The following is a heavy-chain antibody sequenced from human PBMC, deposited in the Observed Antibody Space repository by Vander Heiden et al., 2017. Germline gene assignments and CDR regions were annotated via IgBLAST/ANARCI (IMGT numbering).Heavy chain of an antibody. CDR3: ARQDYYDSSGYYY. Sequence: EVQLVHSGAEVKKPGESLKISCKGSGYSFTSYWIGWVRQRPGKGLEWMGIIYPGDSDTRYSPAVQGQVTISADKSSSTAYLQWSSLKASDTAMYYCARQDYYDSSGYYYWGQGTLVTVSS. D-gene: IGHD3-22*01. J-gene: IGHJ4*02. CDR2: IYPGDSDT. V-gene: IGHV5-51*01. CDR1: GYSFTSYW.